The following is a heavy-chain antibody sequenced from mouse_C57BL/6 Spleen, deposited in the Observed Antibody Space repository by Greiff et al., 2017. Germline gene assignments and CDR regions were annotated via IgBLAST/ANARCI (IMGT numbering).Heavy chain of an antibody. Sequence: EVQLQQSGPELVKPGASVKISCKASGYTFTDYYMTWVKQSHGKSLEWIGAINPNNGGTSYNQQFKGKATLTVDKSSSTAYMELRSLTSEDSAVYYCARFYYGNYVGAMDYWGQGTSVTVSS. V-gene: IGHV1-26*01. CDR1: GYTFTDYY. CDR3: ARFYYGNYVGAMDY. D-gene: IGHD2-1*01. CDR2: INPNNGGT. J-gene: IGHJ4*01.